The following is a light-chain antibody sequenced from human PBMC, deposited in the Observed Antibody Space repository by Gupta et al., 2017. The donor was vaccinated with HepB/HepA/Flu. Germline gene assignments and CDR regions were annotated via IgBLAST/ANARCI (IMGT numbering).Light chain of an antibody. CDR3: MQALQTPLT. CDR1: QSLLHSNGYNY. V-gene: IGKV2-28*01. CDR2: LGS. J-gene: IGKJ4*01. Sequence: DVVMTQSPLSLPVTPGEPASISCRSSQSLLHSNGYNYLDWYRQKPGQSPQLLIYLGSNRAAGVPDRFSGSGLGTNFTLKINRVEAEDVGVYYCMQALQTPLTFGGGTKVEIK.